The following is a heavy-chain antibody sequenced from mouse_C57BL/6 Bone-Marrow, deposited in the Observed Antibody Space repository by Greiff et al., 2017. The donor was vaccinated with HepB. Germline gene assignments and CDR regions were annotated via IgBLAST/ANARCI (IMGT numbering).Heavy chain of an antibody. CDR2: ISYDGSN. V-gene: IGHV3-6*01. CDR3: ARTMVTGGGDY. Sequence: DVKLQESGPGLVKPSQSLSLTCSVTGYSITSGYYWNWIRQFPGNKLEWMGYISYDGSNNYNPSLKNRISITRDTSKNQFFLKLNSVTTEDTATYYCARTMVTGGGDYWGQGTSVTVSS. CDR1: GYSITSGYY. D-gene: IGHD2-2*01. J-gene: IGHJ4*01.